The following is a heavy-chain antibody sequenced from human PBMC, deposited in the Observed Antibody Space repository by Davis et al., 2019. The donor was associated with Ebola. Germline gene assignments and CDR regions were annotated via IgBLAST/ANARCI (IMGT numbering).Heavy chain of an antibody. CDR3: ARGYITIFGVVIIGRNYYYGMDV. V-gene: IGHV4-39*07. CDR1: GGSISSGSYY. D-gene: IGHD3-3*01. Sequence: SETLSLTCTVSGGSISSGSYYWSWIRQPPGKGLEWIGEINHSGSTNYNPSLKSRVTISVDTSKNQFSLKLSSVTAADTAVYYCARGYITIFGVVIIGRNYYYGMDVWGQGTTVTVSS. J-gene: IGHJ6*02. CDR2: INHSGST.